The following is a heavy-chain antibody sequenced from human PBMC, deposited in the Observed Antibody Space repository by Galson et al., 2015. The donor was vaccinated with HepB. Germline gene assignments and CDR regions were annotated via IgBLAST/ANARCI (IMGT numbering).Heavy chain of an antibody. CDR2: INTNTGNP. CDR1: GYTFTSYA. Sequence: SVKVSCKASGYTFTSYAMNWVRQAPGQGLEWMGWINTNTGNPTYAQGFTGRFVFSLDTSVSTAYLQISSLKAEDTAVYYCARDLATHRWYYGSGSFYGMDVWGQGTTVTVSS. J-gene: IGHJ6*02. CDR3: ARDLATHRWYYGSGSFYGMDV. V-gene: IGHV7-4-1*02. D-gene: IGHD3-10*01.